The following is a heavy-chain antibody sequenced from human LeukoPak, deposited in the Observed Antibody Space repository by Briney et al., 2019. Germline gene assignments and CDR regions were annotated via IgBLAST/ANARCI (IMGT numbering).Heavy chain of an antibody. CDR3: ARDCSSTTCYTRSFDP. CDR2: IYHSGST. CDR1: GYSISSGYY. D-gene: IGHD2-2*02. V-gene: IGHV4-38-2*02. Sequence: SETLCLTCTVSGYSISSGYYWGWIRQPPGKGLEWIGSIYHSGSTYYNPSLKSRVTISGDTSKNQFSLNLSSVTATDTAVYYCARDCSSTTCYTRSFDPWGQGTLVTVSS. J-gene: IGHJ5*02.